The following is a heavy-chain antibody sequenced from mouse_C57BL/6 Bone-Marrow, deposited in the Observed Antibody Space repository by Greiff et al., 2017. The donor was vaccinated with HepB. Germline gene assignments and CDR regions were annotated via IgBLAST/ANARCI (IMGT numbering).Heavy chain of an antibody. CDR1: GFTFSSYA. V-gene: IGHV5-4*01. D-gene: IGHD2-2*01. Sequence: EVQRVESGGGLVKPGGSLKLSCAASGFTFSSYAMSWVRQTPEKRLEWVATISDGGSYTYYPDNVKGRFTISRANAKNNLYLQMSHLKSEDTAMYYCARESTMVTTRAWFAYWGQGTLVTVSA. CDR2: ISDGGSYT. J-gene: IGHJ3*01. CDR3: ARESTMVTTRAWFAY.